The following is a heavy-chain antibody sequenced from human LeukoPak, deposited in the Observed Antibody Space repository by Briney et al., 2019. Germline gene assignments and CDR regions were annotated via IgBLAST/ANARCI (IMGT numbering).Heavy chain of an antibody. D-gene: IGHD3-10*01. Sequence: SETLSLTCSVSCGSISSSRYSWCWLRQPPGKGLEWIGYIYYSGNTNYNPSLKSRDTISVDTSKNQFSLELSSVTAADTAVYYCASGSGSGSYYPFDYWGQGTLVTVSS. CDR2: IYYSGNT. CDR1: CGSISSSRYS. V-gene: IGHV4-61*01. J-gene: IGHJ4*02. CDR3: ASGSGSGSYYPFDY.